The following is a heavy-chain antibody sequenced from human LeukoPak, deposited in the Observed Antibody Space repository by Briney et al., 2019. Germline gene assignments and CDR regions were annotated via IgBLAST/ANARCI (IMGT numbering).Heavy chain of an antibody. CDR3: ATSKMELWFGAYHYYMDV. CDR2: ISSRSSYI. V-gene: IGHV3-21*01. CDR1: GFTFSTYT. J-gene: IGHJ6*03. Sequence: PGGSLRLSCAASGFTFSTYTMNWVRQAPGKGLEWVSSISSRSSYIYYADSVKGRFTISRDNAKNSLYLQMNGLRAEDTAVYYCATSKMELWFGAYHYYMDVWGKGTTVTISS. D-gene: IGHD3-10*01.